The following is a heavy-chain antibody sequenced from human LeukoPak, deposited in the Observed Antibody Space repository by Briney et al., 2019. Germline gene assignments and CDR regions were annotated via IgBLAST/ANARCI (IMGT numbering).Heavy chain of an antibody. CDR2: INHSGST. CDR1: GGSFSGYY. J-gene: IGHJ4*02. CDR3: ARAVFHICSGYQTTAYYFDY. D-gene: IGHD3-3*01. Sequence: SETLSLTCAVYGGSFSGYYWSWIRQPPGKGLEWIGEINHSGSTNYNPSLKSRVTISVDTSKNQFSLKLSSVTAADTAVYYCARAVFHICSGYQTTAYYFDYWGQGTLVTVSS. V-gene: IGHV4-34*01.